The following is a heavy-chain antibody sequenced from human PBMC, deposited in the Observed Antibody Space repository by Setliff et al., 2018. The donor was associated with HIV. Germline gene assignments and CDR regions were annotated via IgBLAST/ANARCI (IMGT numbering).Heavy chain of an antibody. CDR2: INEDGSEK. D-gene: IGHD3-9*01. J-gene: IGHJ4*02. V-gene: IGHV3-7*02. CDR1: GFPFNTYW. Sequence: GGSLRLSCTASGFPFNTYWMTWVRQTPGRGLEWVANINEDGSEKYHADSVKGRFTISRDNTKSSLYLQMNSLRAEDTAVYYCARFSTGYALFDYWGQGVLVTVSS. CDR3: ARFSTGYALFDY.